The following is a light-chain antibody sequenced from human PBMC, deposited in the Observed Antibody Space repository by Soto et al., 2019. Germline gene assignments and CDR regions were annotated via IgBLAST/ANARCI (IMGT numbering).Light chain of an antibody. Sequence: QSVLIQPPSVSGSPGQSVTISCTGTSSDVGSYDYVSWYKEHPGTVPKPMIYNVNTQPAGVADGFSASKSGNTAPQTISGLQAEDEADYTSSAYTSPGVFGAESQGTL. V-gene: IGLV2-11*01. CDR2: NVN. CDR1: SSDVGSYDY. CDR3: SAYTSPGV. J-gene: IGLJ1*01.